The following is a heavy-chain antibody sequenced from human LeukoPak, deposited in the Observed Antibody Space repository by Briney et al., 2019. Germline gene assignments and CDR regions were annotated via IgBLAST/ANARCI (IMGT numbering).Heavy chain of an antibody. CDR3: AKVPLYYYDSSGYNDY. D-gene: IGHD3-22*01. CDR1: GFTFSSYA. V-gene: IGHV3-23*01. CDR2: ISGSGGST. J-gene: IGHJ4*02. Sequence: PGGSLRLSCAASGFTFSSYAMSWVRQAPGKGLEWVSTISGSGGSTYYADSVKGRFTISRDNSKNTLYLQMNSLRAEDTAVYYCAKVPLYYYDSSGYNDYWGQGTLVTVSS.